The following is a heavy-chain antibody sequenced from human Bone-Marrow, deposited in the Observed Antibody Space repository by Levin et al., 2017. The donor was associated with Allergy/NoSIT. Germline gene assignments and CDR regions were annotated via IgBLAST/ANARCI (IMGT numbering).Heavy chain of an antibody. V-gene: IGHV3-66*01. D-gene: IGHD1-7*01. CDR2: IYSGGDT. Sequence: GGSLRLSCAASGFTVSRNYMSWVRQAPGKGLEWVSLIYSGGDTQYADSVKGRFTISRDNSKNTLYLQMNSLRVDDTAVYYCARDGPGTATGTQWGQGTLVTVSS. J-gene: IGHJ4*02. CDR3: ARDGPGTATGTQ. CDR1: GFTVSRNY.